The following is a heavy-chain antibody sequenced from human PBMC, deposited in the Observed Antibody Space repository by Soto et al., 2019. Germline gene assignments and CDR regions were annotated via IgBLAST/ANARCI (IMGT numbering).Heavy chain of an antibody. CDR1: GGSISSGGYY. J-gene: IGHJ5*02. V-gene: IGHV4-31*03. CDR2: IYYSGST. D-gene: IGHD1-26*01. CDR3: ARDREANWFDP. Sequence: SETLSLTCTVSGGSISSGGYYWSWIRQHPGKGLEWIGYIYYSGSTYYNPSLKSRVTISVDTSKNQFSLKLSSVTAADTAVYYCARDREANWFDPWGQGTLVTVSS.